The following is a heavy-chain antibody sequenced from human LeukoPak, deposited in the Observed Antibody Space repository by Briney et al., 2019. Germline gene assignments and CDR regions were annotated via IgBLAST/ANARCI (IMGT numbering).Heavy chain of an antibody. V-gene: IGHV3-30*02. CDR1: GFTFSNYG. Sequence: GGSLRLSCAASGFTFSNYGMHWVRQAPGKGLEWVAFIRYDGSNKYYADSVKGRFTISRDNSKNTLYLQMNSLGAEDTAVYYCAKAHVFDWVFDYWGQGTLVTVSS. CDR2: IRYDGSNK. D-gene: IGHD3-9*01. J-gene: IGHJ4*02. CDR3: AKAHVFDWVFDY.